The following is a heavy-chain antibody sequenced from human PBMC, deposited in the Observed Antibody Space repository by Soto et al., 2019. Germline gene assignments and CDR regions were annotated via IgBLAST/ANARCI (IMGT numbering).Heavy chain of an antibody. J-gene: IGHJ6*02. CDR1: GYTFTGYY. D-gene: IGHD6-19*01. CDR3: AREIRYSSGWYGKYYYYYGMDV. V-gene: IGHV1-2*04. CDR2: INPNSGGT. Sequence: ASVKVSCKASGYTFTGYYMHWVRQAPGQGLEWMGWINPNSGGTNYAQKFQGWVTMTRDTSISTAYMELSRLRSDDTAVYYCAREIRYSSGWYGKYYYYYGMDVWGQGTTVTVSS.